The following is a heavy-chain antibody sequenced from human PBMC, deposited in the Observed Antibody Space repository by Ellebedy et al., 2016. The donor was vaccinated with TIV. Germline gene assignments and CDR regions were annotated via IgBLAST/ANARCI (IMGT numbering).Heavy chain of an antibody. J-gene: IGHJ4*02. V-gene: IGHV1-2*02. CDR3: ASESIAVAAPDY. CDR2: INPNSGGS. D-gene: IGHD6-19*01. Sequence: ASVKVSCXASGYTFIDYYMHWVRQAPGQGLEWMGWINPNSGGSKYAQKFQGRVTMIGDTSISTAYMELSRLRSDDTAVYYCASESIAVAAPDYWGQGTLVTVSS. CDR1: GYTFIDYY.